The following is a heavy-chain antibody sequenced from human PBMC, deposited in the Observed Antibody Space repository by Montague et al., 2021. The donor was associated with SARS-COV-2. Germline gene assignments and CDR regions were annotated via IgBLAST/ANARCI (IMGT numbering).Heavy chain of an antibody. V-gene: IGHV4-39*07. J-gene: IGHJ6*02. CDR2: IYYSGST. CDR3: ARDLAGYYGSGSYGGMDV. CDR1: GGSISSSSYY. Sequence: SETLSLTCTVSGGSISSSSYYWGWIRQPPGKGLEWIGGIYYSGSTYYNPSLKSRVTISVDTSKNQFSPKLSSVTAADTAVYYCARDLAGYYGSGSYGGMDVWGQGTTVTVSS. D-gene: IGHD3-10*01.